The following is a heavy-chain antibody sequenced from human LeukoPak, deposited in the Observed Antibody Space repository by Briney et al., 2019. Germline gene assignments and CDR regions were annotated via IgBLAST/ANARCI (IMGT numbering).Heavy chain of an antibody. J-gene: IGHJ4*02. Sequence: GGSLRLSCAASGFTFINFGIQWVRQAPGKGLGWVAFIRTDGSNKYYTDSVKGRFTISRDNSKNTLYLQMNSLRAEDTAVYYCVRGGMLMGYFDYWGQGTLVTVSS. CDR1: GFTFINFG. CDR2: IRTDGSNK. V-gene: IGHV3-30*02. CDR3: VRGGMLMGYFDY. D-gene: IGHD3-10*02.